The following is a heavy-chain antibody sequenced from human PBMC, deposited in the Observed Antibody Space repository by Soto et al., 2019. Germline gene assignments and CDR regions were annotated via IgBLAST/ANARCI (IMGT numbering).Heavy chain of an antibody. Sequence: GGSLRLSCAASGFTFSSYGMHWVRQAPGKGLEWVAVISYDGSNKYYADSVKGRFAISRDNSKNTLYLQMNSLRAEDTAVYYCAKDPRVGATLVWYYFDYWGQGTLVTVSS. V-gene: IGHV3-30*18. CDR2: ISYDGSNK. CDR3: AKDPRVGATLVWYYFDY. CDR1: GFTFSSYG. J-gene: IGHJ4*02. D-gene: IGHD1-26*01.